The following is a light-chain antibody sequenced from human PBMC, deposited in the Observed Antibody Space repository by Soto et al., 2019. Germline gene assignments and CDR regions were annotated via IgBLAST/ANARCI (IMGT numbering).Light chain of an antibody. Sequence: DIQMTQSPSSLSASVGDRVTITCRPSQNISSYLNWYQQKPGKAPKFLIYAASSLKSGVPSRFGRSESGTDFTLTISRLQPEDFATYFFQQSYSIPYSFGQGTKVDIK. CDR3: QQSYSIPYS. J-gene: IGKJ2*01. CDR2: AAS. V-gene: IGKV1-39*01. CDR1: QNISSY.